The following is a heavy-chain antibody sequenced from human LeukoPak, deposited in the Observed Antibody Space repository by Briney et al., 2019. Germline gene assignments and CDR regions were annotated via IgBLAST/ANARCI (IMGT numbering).Heavy chain of an antibody. CDR2: IYYSGST. CDR1: GGSISSYY. D-gene: IGHD3-22*01. J-gene: IGHJ4*02. V-gene: IGHV4-59*08. CDR3: ATPAVGTYYYDSSGYYHGY. Sequence: PSETLSLTCTVSGGSISSYYWSWIRQPPGKGLEWIGYIYYSGSTNYNPSLKSRVTISVDTSKNQFSLKLSSVTTADTAVYYCATPAVGTYYYDSSGYYHGYWGQGTLVTVSS.